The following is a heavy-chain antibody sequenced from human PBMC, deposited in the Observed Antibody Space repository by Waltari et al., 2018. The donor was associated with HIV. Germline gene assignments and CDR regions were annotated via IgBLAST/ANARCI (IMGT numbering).Heavy chain of an antibody. J-gene: IGHJ6*02. CDR2: FSWDGWCT. CDR3: AKGNRSSQQGCYDFWSGYHYYGMGV. D-gene: IGHD3-3*01. V-gene: IGHV3-43*01. CDR1: GFTFDDYT. Sequence: EVQLVESGGVVVQPGGSLRLSCAASGFTFDDYTMHWVRQAPGKGLEWVLLFSWDGWCTYVAGSVKGPITISRCYRKNSLDLQMNSLPTEGTALYYCAKGNRSSQQGCYDFWSGYHYYGMGVWGQGTTVTLS.